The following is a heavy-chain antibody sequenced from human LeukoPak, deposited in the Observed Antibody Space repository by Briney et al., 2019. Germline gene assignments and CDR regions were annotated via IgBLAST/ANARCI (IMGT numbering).Heavy chain of an antibody. CDR1: GYTFTDYY. D-gene: IGHD2-2*01. V-gene: IGHV1-2*02. CDR3: ARSTSSWTRSNYYYMGV. J-gene: IGHJ6*03. Sequence: ASVKVSCKASGYTFTDYYMHWVRQAPGQGLEWMGWVNPNSGGTNYAQKFQGRVTMTRDTSISTAYMELSRLRSDDTAVYYCARSTSSWTRSNYYYMGVWGKGTTVTVSS. CDR2: VNPNSGGT.